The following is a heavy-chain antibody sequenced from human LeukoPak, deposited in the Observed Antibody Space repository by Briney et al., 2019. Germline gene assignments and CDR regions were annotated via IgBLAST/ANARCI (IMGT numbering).Heavy chain of an antibody. Sequence: SETLSLTCAVYGGSFSGYYWSWIRQPPGKGLEWIGEINYSGSTNYNPSLKSRVTISVDTSKNQFSLKLSSVTAEDTAVYYCARDSYGDANFDSWGQGTLVTVSS. CDR1: GGSFSGYY. J-gene: IGHJ4*02. V-gene: IGHV4-34*01. D-gene: IGHD4-17*01. CDR3: ARDSYGDANFDS. CDR2: INYSGST.